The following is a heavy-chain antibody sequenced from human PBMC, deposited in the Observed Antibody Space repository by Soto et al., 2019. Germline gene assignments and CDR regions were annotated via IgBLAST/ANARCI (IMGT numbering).Heavy chain of an antibody. CDR1: GDFIGSGDYY. V-gene: IGHV4-30-4*01. D-gene: IGHD6-6*01. CDR3: ARSLSCSSGYFDP. J-gene: IGHJ5*02. Sequence: SETLSITRDVSGDFIGSGDYYWTWIRQPPGKGLEYIGYIYKTGKTYYNPSLKSSPFTSLGTSKSQIFLRLTTVSAAHTPMYYCARSLSCSSGYFDPWGQGTVVTVYS. CDR2: IYKTGKT.